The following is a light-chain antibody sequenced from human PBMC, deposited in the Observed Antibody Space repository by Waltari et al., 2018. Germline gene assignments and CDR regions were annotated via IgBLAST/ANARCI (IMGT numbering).Light chain of an antibody. CDR3: NCRDTSDYHLWL. J-gene: IGLJ3*02. CDR2: GAN. Sequence: SSELTQDPVVSVALGQTVSITCQGDSLTNYYSAWYQRKTGQAPVLVIYGANNRPSGTPDRFSGSRSGNTSSLTITGAQAEDEADYYCNCRDTSDYHLWLFGGGTKLTVL. CDR1: SLTNYY. V-gene: IGLV3-19*01.